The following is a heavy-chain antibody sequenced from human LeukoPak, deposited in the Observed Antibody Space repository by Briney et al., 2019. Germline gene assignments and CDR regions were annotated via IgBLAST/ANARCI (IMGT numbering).Heavy chain of an antibody. CDR1: GFTFSSYA. Sequence: PGGSLRLSCAASGFTFSSYAMHWVRQAPGKGLEWVAVISYDGSNKYYADSVKGRFTISRDNSKNTLYLQMNSLRAEDTAVYYCARDRYCSSTSCFYFDYWGQGTLVTVSS. J-gene: IGHJ4*02. CDR2: ISYDGSNK. D-gene: IGHD2-2*01. CDR3: ARDRYCSSTSCFYFDY. V-gene: IGHV3-30*04.